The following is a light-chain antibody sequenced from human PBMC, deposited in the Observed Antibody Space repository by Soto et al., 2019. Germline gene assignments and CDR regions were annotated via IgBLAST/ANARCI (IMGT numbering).Light chain of an antibody. J-gene: IGKJ1*01. CDR3: QQRSNWPRT. V-gene: IGKV3-11*01. Sequence: EIVLTQSPATLSLSPGERATLSCRASQSVTKYLAWYQQKPGQAPRLLIYDASNRAPGIPARFSGSGSGTDFTLTISSLEPEDVVVYYCQQRSNWPRTFGQGTKVEIK. CDR1: QSVTKY. CDR2: DAS.